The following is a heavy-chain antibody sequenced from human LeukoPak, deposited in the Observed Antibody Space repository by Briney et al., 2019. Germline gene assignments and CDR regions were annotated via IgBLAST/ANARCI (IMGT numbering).Heavy chain of an antibody. D-gene: IGHD2-15*01. CDR1: GGTFSGYA. CDR3: ARGGSGVQYYFDY. CDR2: ITPIFGTA. Sequence: ASVKVSCKASGGTFSGYAISWVRQAPGQGLEWMGGITPIFGTANYAQKFQGRVTITTDESTSTAYMELSSLRSEDTAVYYCARGGSGVQYYFDYWGQGTLVTVSS. V-gene: IGHV1-69*05. J-gene: IGHJ4*02.